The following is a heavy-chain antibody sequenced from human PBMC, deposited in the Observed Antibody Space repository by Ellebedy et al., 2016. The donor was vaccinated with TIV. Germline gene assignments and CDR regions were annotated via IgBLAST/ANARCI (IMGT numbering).Heavy chain of an antibody. V-gene: IGHV5-51*01. CDR1: GYSFTTYW. J-gene: IGHJ4*02. CDR3: ARVGEVAATPCSY. D-gene: IGHD2-15*01. CDR2: IYPGDSDT. Sequence: PGGSLRLSCKGSGYSFTTYWIGRVRQMSGKGLEWMGIIYPGDSDTRYSPSFQGQVTISADKSISTAYLQWSSLKASDTAMYYCARVGEVAATPCSYWGQGTLVTVSS.